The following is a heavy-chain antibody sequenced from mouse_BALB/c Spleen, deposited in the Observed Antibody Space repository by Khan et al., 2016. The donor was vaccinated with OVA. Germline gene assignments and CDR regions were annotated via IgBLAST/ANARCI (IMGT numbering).Heavy chain of an antibody. CDR3: ARRGLRWDFDY. Sequence: QIQLVQSGAELAKPGASVKMSCKASGYTFINYWILWVKQRPGQGLEWIGYINPSTGYTVYNQHFKDKATLTSDKSSSTAYMQLSSLTSEDSAVYYCARRGLRWDFDYWGQGTTLTVSS. J-gene: IGHJ2*01. D-gene: IGHD1-1*01. CDR2: INPSTGYT. V-gene: IGHV1-7*01. CDR1: GYTFINYW.